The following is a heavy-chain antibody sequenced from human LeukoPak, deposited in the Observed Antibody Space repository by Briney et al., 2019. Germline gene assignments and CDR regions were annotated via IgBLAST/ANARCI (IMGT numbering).Heavy chain of an antibody. CDR2: IYYSGST. CDR1: GGSIRSGDYS. V-gene: IGHV4-31*03. CDR3: ARDHTETSSLNFRNYYYYGMDI. J-gene: IGHJ6*02. D-gene: IGHD4-11*01. Sequence: SETLSLTRTVSGGSIRSGDYSWHWIRQHPGKGLEWIGYIYYSGSTYYNPSLTSRVTMSVDTSKNQFSLKLSSVTAADTAIYSCARDHTETSSLNFRNYYYYGMDIWGQGTTVIVSS.